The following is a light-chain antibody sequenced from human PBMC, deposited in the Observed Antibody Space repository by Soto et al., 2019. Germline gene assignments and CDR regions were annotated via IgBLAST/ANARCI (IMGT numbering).Light chain of an antibody. CDR2: DVS. CDR1: SSDVGGYNY. V-gene: IGLV2-14*01. CDR3: SSYKSSSTLYV. Sequence: QSALTQPASVPGSPGQSITISCTGTSSDVGGYNYVSWYQQHPGKAPKLMIYDVSNRPSGVSNRISGSKSGNTASLTISGLQAEDEADYYCSSYKSSSTLYVFGTGTKSPS. J-gene: IGLJ1*01.